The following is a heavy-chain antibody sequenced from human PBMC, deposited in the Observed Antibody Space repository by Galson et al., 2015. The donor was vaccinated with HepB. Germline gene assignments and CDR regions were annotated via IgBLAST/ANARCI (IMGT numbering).Heavy chain of an antibody. CDR1: GYTFTSYY. J-gene: IGHJ4*02. V-gene: IGHV1-46*03. CDR3: ARNVSVEMGGSGY. Sequence: SVKVSCKASGYTFTSYYMHWVRRAPGQGLEWMGIINPSGGSTSYAQKFQGRVTMTRDTSTSTVYMELSSLRSEDTAVYYCARNVSVEMGGSGYWGQGTLVTVSS. CDR2: INPSGGST. D-gene: IGHD5-24*01.